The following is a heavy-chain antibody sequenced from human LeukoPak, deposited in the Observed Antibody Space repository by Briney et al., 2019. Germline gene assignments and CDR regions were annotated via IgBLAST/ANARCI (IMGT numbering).Heavy chain of an antibody. CDR2: MYSSGST. J-gene: IGHJ3*02. D-gene: IGHD3-10*01. CDR1: GASISSGSNY. CDR3: ARSDGYGLVGI. V-gene: IGHV4-39*07. Sequence: PSETLSLTCSVSGASISSGSNYWGWIRQPPGKTREWIGSMYSSGSTYYNPSLKSRVIIIIDTPNNHFSLTLSSVTAADTAVYYCARSDGYGLVGIWGQGTMVTVSS.